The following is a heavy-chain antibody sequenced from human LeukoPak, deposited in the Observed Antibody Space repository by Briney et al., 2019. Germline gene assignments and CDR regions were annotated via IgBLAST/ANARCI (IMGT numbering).Heavy chain of an antibody. J-gene: IGHJ4*02. CDR2: IYYSGST. CDR3: AREEALGSGSFDY. D-gene: IGHD1-26*01. CDR1: GGSISSYY. V-gene: IGHV4-59*01. Sequence: PSETLSLTCTVSGGSISSYYWSWIRQPPGKGLEWIGYIYYSGSTNYNPSLKSRVTISVDTSKNQFSLKLSPVTAADTAVYYCAREEALGSGSFDYWGQGTLVTVSS.